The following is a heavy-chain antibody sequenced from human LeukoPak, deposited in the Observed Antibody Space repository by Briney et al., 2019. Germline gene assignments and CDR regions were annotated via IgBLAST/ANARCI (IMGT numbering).Heavy chain of an antibody. CDR3: AREGQSGYRLDYFDY. CDR1: GFTFYSYE. Sequence: GGSLRLSCAASGFTFYSYEMNWVRQAPGKGLEWVSYISSSGNTIYNADSVKGRFTISRDNAKNTLYLQMNSLRAEDTAVYYCAREGQSGYRLDYFDYWGQGTLVTVSS. D-gene: IGHD5-12*01. J-gene: IGHJ4*02. V-gene: IGHV3-48*03. CDR2: ISSSGNTI.